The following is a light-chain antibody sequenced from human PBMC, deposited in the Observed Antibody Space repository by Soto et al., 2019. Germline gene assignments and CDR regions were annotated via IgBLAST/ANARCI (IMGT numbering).Light chain of an antibody. V-gene: IGLV2-14*01. CDR1: SSGVGNYNF. Sequence: QSVLTQPASVSGSPGQSITISCTGTSSGVGNYNFVSWFQQHPGNAPKLMIYEVTSRPSGVSNRFSGSKSGNTASLTISGLQAEDEADYYCTSYTTSSTLVFGGGTKLTVL. CDR2: EVT. CDR3: TSYTTSSTLV. J-gene: IGLJ3*02.